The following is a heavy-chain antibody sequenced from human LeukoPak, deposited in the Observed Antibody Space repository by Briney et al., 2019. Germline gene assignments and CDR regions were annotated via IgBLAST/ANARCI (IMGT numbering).Heavy chain of an antibody. CDR3: ARERLYDSSGYYSFADAFDI. CDR2: IYYSGST. J-gene: IGHJ3*02. V-gene: IGHV4-30-4*01. CDR1: GGSISSGDYY. D-gene: IGHD3-22*01. Sequence: SETLSLTCTVSGGSISSGDYYWSWIRQPPGKGLEWIGYIYYSGSTYYNPFLKSRVTISVDTSKNQFSLKLSSVTAADTAVYYCARERLYDSSGYYSFADAFDIWGQGTMVTVSS.